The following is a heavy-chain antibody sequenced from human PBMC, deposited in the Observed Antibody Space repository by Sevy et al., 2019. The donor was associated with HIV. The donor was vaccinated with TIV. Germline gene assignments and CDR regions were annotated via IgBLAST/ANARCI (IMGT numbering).Heavy chain of an antibody. CDR2: IYYSGST. CDR1: GGSISSGGYY. D-gene: IGHD5-18*01. CDR3: ARDLQLWGIDY. J-gene: IGHJ4*01. Sequence: SETLSLTCTVSGGSISSGGYYWSWIRQHPGKGLEWIGYIYYSGSTYYNPSLKSRVTISVDTCKNQFSLKLSSVTAADTAVYYCARDLQLWGIDYWGQGTLVTVSS. V-gene: IGHV4-31*03.